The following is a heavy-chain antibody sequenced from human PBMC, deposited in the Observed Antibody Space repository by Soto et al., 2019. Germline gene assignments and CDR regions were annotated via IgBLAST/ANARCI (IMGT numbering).Heavy chain of an antibody. J-gene: IGHJ4*02. D-gene: IGHD3-22*01. CDR2: IIPIFGTA. CDR1: GGTFSSYA. Sequence: QVQLVQSGAEVKKPGSSVKVSCKASGGTFSSYAISWVRQVPGQGLEWMGGIIPIFGTANYAQKFQGRVTITADESTSTAYTELSSLRSEDTAVYYCARMASYDSTHTTNDYWGQGTLVTVSS. CDR3: ARMASYDSTHTTNDY. V-gene: IGHV1-69*01.